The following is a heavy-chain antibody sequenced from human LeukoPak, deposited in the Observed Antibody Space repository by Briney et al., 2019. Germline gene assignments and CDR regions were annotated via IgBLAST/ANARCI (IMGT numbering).Heavy chain of an antibody. CDR1: GGSISSYY. V-gene: IGHV4-4*09. Sequence: SETLSLTCTVSGGSISSYYWSWIRQPPGKGLEWIGYIYTSGSTNYNPSLKSRVTISVDTSKNQFSLKLSSVTAADTAVYYCARLYCSSTSCSGRRATGYYYNMDVWGKGTTVTVSS. J-gene: IGHJ6*03. CDR3: ARLYCSSTSCSGRRATGYYYNMDV. D-gene: IGHD2-2*01. CDR2: IYTSGST.